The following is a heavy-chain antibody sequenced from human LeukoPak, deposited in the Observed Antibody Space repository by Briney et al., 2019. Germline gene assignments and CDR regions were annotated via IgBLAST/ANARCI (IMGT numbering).Heavy chain of an antibody. Sequence: PSETLSLTCSVSGGPISSGRYYWVWIRQPPGKGLEWIGSIDYSGSAYYNPSLKSRVTISVDTSKNQFSLKLSSVTAADTALYYCARQHTRIAVPALLDLWGHGTLVTVSS. CDR3: ARQHTRIAVPALLDL. CDR1: GGPISSGRYY. CDR2: IDYSGSA. D-gene: IGHD6-19*01. J-gene: IGHJ5*02. V-gene: IGHV4-39*01.